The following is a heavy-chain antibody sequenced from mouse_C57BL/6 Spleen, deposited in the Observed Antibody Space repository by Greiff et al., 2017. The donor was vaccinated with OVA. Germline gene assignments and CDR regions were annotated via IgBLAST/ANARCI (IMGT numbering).Heavy chain of an antibody. J-gene: IGHJ2*01. Sequence: EVKLVASGGDLVKPGGSLKLSCAASGFTFSSYGMSWVRQTPDKRLEWVATISSGGSYTYYPDSVKGRFTISRDNAKNTLYLQMSSLKSEDTAMYYCARPEYFDYWGQGTTLTVSS. CDR3: ARPEYFDY. CDR2: ISSGGSYT. V-gene: IGHV5-6*01. CDR1: GFTFSSYG.